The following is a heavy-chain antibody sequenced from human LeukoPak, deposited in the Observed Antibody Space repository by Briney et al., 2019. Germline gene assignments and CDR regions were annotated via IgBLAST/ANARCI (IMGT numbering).Heavy chain of an antibody. Sequence: SETLSLTCAVSGGSISSGGYSWSWIRQPPGKGLEWIGYIYHSGSTYYNPSLKSRVTISVGRSKNQFSLKLSSVTAADTAVYYCARGDYDSSGYYSRWFDPWGQGTLVTVSS. D-gene: IGHD3-22*01. CDR1: GGSISSGGYS. J-gene: IGHJ5*02. CDR3: ARGDYDSSGYYSRWFDP. V-gene: IGHV4-30-2*01. CDR2: IYHSGST.